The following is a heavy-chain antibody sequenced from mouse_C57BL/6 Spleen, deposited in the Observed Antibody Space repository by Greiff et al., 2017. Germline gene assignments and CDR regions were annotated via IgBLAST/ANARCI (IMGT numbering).Heavy chain of an antibody. J-gene: IGHJ3*01. Sequence: EVKLMESGGGLVKPGGSLKLSCAASGFTFSSYAMSWVRQTPEKRLEWVATISDGGSYTYYPDNVKGRFTISRDNAKNNLYLQMSHLKSEDTGMYYCARDDGYQIAYWGQGTLVTVSA. CDR2: ISDGGSYT. CDR3: ARDDGYQIAY. V-gene: IGHV5-4*01. D-gene: IGHD2-3*01. CDR1: GFTFSSYA.